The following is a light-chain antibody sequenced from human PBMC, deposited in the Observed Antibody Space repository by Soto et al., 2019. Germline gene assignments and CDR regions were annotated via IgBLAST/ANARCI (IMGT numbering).Light chain of an antibody. Sequence: QSVLTQPPSSSGTPGQRVTSSCSGSSCKIRGNTVNCYQQLPGPAPTLLIDSNNQRTSGVPDRFSGSKAGTSASLATGGRQSEDEAVYDCAAWDDSLNGRNVVFGGGTKLAVL. CDR3: AAWDDSLNGRNVV. CDR1: SCKIRGNT. V-gene: IGLV1-44*01. J-gene: IGLJ2*01. CDR2: SNN.